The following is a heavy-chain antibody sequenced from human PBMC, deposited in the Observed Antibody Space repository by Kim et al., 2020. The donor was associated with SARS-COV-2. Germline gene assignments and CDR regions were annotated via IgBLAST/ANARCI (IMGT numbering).Heavy chain of an antibody. CDR3: ARVSPRKGYGMDV. Sequence: YAPKCQGRDTMTRDTYTSTVYMELGSLRSEDTAVYYCARVSPRKGYGMDVWGQGTTVTVSS. J-gene: IGHJ6*02. V-gene: IGHV1-46*01.